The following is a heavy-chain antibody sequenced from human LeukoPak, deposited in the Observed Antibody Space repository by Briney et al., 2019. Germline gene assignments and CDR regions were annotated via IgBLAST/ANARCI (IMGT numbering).Heavy chain of an antibody. V-gene: IGHV1-2*02. CDR3: ARADRLHGGPYLIGP. CDR1: GYSFTDYY. D-gene: IGHD3-16*01. J-gene: IGHJ5*02. Sequence: VASVKVSCKTSGYSFTDYYMHWVRQAPGQGLEWMGWINPYGGGTSSAQKFQGRVTMTRDTSISTVYMQVSWLTSDDTAIYYCARADRLHGGPYLIGPWGQGTLVTVSS. CDR2: INPYGGGT.